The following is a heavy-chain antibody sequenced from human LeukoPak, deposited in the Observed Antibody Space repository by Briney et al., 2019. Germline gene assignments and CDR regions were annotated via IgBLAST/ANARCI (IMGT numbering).Heavy chain of an antibody. Sequence: MPSETLSLTCTVSGGSISSSSYYWGWIRQPPGKGLEWIGSIYYSGSTYYNPSLKSRVAISVDTSKNQFSLKLSSVTAADTAVYYCARGSSGHYYYYMDVWGKGTTVTVSS. J-gene: IGHJ6*03. D-gene: IGHD6-6*01. CDR1: GGSISSSSYY. CDR3: ARGSSGHYYYYMDV. CDR2: IYYSGST. V-gene: IGHV4-39*01.